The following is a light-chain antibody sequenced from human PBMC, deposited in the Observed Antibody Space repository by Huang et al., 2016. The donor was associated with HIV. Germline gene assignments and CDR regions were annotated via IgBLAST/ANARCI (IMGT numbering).Light chain of an antibody. CDR1: QSVSSW. Sequence: DIQMTQSPSILSASVGDRVTITCRASQSVSSWLAWYQQKAGKPPKRLIYKSSTLESGVPSRFIGSGSGTEFTLTISSLQPDDFATYYCQQYNTFWTFGQGTKV. CDR3: QQYNTFWT. CDR2: KSS. J-gene: IGKJ1*01. V-gene: IGKV1-5*03.